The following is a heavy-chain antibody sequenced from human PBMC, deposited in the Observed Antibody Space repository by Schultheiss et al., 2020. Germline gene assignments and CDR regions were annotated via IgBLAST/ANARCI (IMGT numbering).Heavy chain of an antibody. CDR1: GFTFSDYY. CDR3: ARIPQGSGAFDI. D-gene: IGHD2-21*01. CDR2: ISSSSSYI. Sequence: GESLKISCGASGFTFSDYYMSWIRQAPGKGLEWVSSISSSSSYIYYADSVKGRFTISRDNAKNSLYLQMNTLRAEDTAVYYCARIPQGSGAFDIWGQGTMVTVSS. V-gene: IGHV3-11*06. J-gene: IGHJ3*02.